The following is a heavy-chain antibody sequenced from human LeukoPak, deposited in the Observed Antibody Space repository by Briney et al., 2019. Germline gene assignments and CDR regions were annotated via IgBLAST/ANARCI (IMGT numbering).Heavy chain of an antibody. CDR3: ARDREGNKGASLDF. Sequence: GGSLRLSCAASGFTFSSYGMHWVRQAPGKGLEWVAVIWYDGSNKYYADSVKGRFTISRDNSKNTLYLQMNSLRAEDTAVYYCARDREGNKGASLDFWGQGTLATVSS. J-gene: IGHJ4*02. D-gene: IGHD1/OR15-1a*01. CDR1: GFTFSSYG. CDR2: IWYDGSNK. V-gene: IGHV3-33*08.